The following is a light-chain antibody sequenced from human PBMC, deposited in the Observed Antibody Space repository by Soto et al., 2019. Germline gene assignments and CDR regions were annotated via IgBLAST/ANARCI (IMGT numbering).Light chain of an antibody. V-gene: IGLV7-43*01. CDR3: LLHYGGVKV. J-gene: IGLJ2*01. Sequence: QAVVTQEPSLTVSPGGTVTLTCASNTGAVTSGYYPNWFQQKPGQAPRALIYTTNKRHSCTPARFSGSLLGGKAALTLSGVQHEDESEYYGLLHYGGVKVFGGGTKLTVL. CDR1: TGAVTSGYY. CDR2: TTN.